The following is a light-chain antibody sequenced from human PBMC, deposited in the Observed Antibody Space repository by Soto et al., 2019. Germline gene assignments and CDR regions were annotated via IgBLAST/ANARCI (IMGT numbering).Light chain of an antibody. Sequence: EIVMTQSPVTLSVSPGERAALSCRASQSISSILAWYQQKPGQAPRLLIFGASTRATGIPARFSGSASGTEFTLAISSLQSEDFAVYYCQQYNDWPLTFGQGTKVEIK. V-gene: IGKV3-15*01. CDR3: QQYNDWPLT. CDR2: GAS. J-gene: IGKJ1*01. CDR1: QSISSI.